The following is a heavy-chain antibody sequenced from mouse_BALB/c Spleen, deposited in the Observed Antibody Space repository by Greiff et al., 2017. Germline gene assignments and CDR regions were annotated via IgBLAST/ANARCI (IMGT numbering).Heavy chain of an antibody. CDR1: GFTFSSYA. V-gene: IGHV5-6-5*01. CDR3: ARGRMISWFAY. CDR2: ISSGGST. J-gene: IGHJ3*01. D-gene: IGHD2-4*01. Sequence: EVQLVESGGGLVKPGGSLKLSCAASGFTFSSYAMSWVRQTPEKRLEWVASISSGGSTYYPDSVKGRFTISRDNARNILYLQMSSLRSEDTAMYYCARGRMISWFAYWGQGTLVTVSA.